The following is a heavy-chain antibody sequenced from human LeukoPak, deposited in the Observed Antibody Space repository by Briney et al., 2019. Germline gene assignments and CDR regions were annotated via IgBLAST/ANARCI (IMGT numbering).Heavy chain of an antibody. V-gene: IGHV5-51*01. CDR1: GYSFTSYW. J-gene: IGHJ4*02. CDR2: IYPGDSDT. D-gene: IGHD5-12*01. CDR3: ARRPRRGGYERFGYYFDY. Sequence: NLGESLKISCKGSGYSFTSYWIGWVRQMPGKGLEWMGIIYPGDSDTTYSPSFQGQVTISADKSISTAYLQRSSLKASDTAMYYCARRPRRGGYERFGYYFDYWGQGTLVTVSS.